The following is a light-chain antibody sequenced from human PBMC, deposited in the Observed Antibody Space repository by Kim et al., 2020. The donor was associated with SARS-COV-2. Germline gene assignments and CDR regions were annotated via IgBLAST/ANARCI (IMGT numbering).Light chain of an antibody. J-gene: IGKJ4*01. V-gene: IGKV3-11*01. CDR3: QQRRTWPLT. CDR2: DAS. CDR1: QNIGNW. Sequence: PGERATLSCRASQNIGNWLAWYQQKSGQAPRLFIYDASTRATGVPARFSGSWSGTDFTLTISSLEPEDFAVYYCQQRRTWPLTFGGGTKVDI.